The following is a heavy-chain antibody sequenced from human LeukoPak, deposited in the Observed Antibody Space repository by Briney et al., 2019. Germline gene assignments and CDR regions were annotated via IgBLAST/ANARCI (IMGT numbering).Heavy chain of an antibody. CDR3: ARWAEYYDFWSGALFDY. D-gene: IGHD3-3*01. V-gene: IGHV4-39*07. CDR1: GGSITTVNYF. Sequence: SETLSLTCTVSGGSITTVNYFWGWIRQPPGKGLEWIGSIYYSGSTYYNPSLKSRVTISVDTSKNQFSLKLSSVTAADTAVYYCARWAEYYDFWSGALFDYWGQGTLVTVSS. CDR2: IYYSGST. J-gene: IGHJ4*02.